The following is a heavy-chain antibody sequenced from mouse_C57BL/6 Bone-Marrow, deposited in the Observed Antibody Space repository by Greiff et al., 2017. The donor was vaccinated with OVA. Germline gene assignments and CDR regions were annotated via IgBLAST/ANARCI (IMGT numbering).Heavy chain of an antibody. Sequence: EVQLQESGPGLVKPSQSLSLTCSVTGYSITSGYYWNWIRQFPGNKLEWMGYISYDGSNNYNPSLKNRISITRDTSKNQFFLKLNSVTTEDTATYYCARGAYDGWFAYWGQGTLVTVSA. CDR2: ISYDGSN. V-gene: IGHV3-6*01. CDR1: GYSITSGYY. J-gene: IGHJ3*01. D-gene: IGHD2-12*01. CDR3: ARGAYDGWFAY.